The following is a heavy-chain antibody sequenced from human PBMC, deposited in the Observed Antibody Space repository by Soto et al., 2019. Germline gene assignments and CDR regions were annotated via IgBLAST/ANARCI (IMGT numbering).Heavy chain of an antibody. V-gene: IGHV3-30*18. J-gene: IGHJ4*02. D-gene: IGHD2-2*01. CDR1: GFTLSNYA. Sequence: QVQLVESGGGVVQPGRSLRLSCAASGFTLSNYAMHWVRQAPGKGLEWLAIMSYDGDNEYYADSVRGRFTISRDNSKNTFYLQTNNMRHADTAVYYCAKDGGPVYCNSPGCSAKHFDYWGQGTLVTVSS. CDR2: MSYDGDNE. CDR3: AKDGGPVYCNSPGCSAKHFDY.